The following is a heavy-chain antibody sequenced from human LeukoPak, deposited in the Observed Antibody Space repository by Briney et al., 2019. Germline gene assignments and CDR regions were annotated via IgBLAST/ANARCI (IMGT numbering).Heavy chain of an antibody. CDR2: IYYSGST. CDR3: ARVPQSSSWFNYYFDY. D-gene: IGHD6-13*01. Sequence: SETLSLTCTVSGASISSYYWSWIRQPPGKGLDWIGYIYYSGSTDCNPSLKSRVTISVDTSKNQFSLKLSSVTAADTAVYYCARVPQSSSWFNYYFDYWGQGTLVTVSS. V-gene: IGHV4-59*01. J-gene: IGHJ4*02. CDR1: GASISSYY.